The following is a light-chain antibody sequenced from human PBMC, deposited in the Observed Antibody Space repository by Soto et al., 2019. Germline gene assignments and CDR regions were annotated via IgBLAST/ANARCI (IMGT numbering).Light chain of an antibody. CDR2: AAS. V-gene: IGKV1-27*01. CDR3: QKYNSAPRT. Sequence: DIQMTQSPSSLCASVVDRFTISCRASQGISNYLAWYQQKPGKVPKLLIYAASTLQSGVPSRFSGSGSGTDFTLTISSLQPEDVATYYCQKYNSAPRTFGQGTKVDI. CDR1: QGISNY. J-gene: IGKJ1*01.